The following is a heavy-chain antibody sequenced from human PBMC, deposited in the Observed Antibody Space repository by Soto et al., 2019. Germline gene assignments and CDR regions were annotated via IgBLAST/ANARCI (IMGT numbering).Heavy chain of an antibody. J-gene: IGHJ6*02. D-gene: IGHD2-2*02. CDR1: GGTFSSYA. CDR2: IIPIFGTA. CDR3: ATHEIGHCISASCYKGGYYYGMDV. V-gene: IGHV1-69*13. Sequence: SVKVSCKASGGTFSSYAISWVRQAPGQGLEWMGGIIPIFGTADYAQKFQGRVTITADESTSTAYMELSSLRSEDTAMYYCATHEIGHCISASCYKGGYYYGMDVWGQGTTVTVSS.